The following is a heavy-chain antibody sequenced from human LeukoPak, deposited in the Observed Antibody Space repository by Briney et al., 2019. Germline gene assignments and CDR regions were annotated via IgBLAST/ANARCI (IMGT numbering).Heavy chain of an antibody. CDR1: AFTVITND. J-gene: IGHJ4*02. CDR2: LYSDGNT. V-gene: IGHV3-53*01. CDR3: ARGVEPLAANTLAY. D-gene: IGHD1-14*01. Sequence: PGRSLRLSCAASAFTVITNDMTCVRQAPGKGLEWVSVLYSDGNTKYADSVQGRFTISRDNSKNTLYLEMNSLSPDDTAVYYCARGVEPLAANTLAYWGQGTLVTVSS.